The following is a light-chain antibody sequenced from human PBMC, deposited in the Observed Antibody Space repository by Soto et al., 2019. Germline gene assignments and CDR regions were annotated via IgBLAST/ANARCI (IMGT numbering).Light chain of an antibody. Sequence: DIQMTQSPSTLSASVGDSVSITCRASQSIHIWLAWYQQKPGKAPKLLIYKASNLQNGVPSRFSGSGSGTEFTLTISSLQHDDFANYYCHLYSTSPLTFGGGTKVEIK. V-gene: IGKV1-5*03. J-gene: IGKJ4*01. CDR3: HLYSTSPLT. CDR2: KAS. CDR1: QSIHIW.